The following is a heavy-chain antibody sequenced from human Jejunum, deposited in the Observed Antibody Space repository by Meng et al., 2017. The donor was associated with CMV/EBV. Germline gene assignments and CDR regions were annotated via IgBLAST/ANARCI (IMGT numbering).Heavy chain of an antibody. V-gene: IGHV3-30*02. J-gene: IGHJ4*02. CDR1: FNHFR. CDR2: LRYNGNNK. Sequence: FNHFRMHWVRQAPGKGLEWVAFLRYNGNNKYYADSVKGRFTISRDNFKNTLSLQMSSLRPEDTAVYFCAKDRPRFYDSWSGYFDSWGQGTRVTVSS. D-gene: IGHD3-3*01. CDR3: AKDRPRFYDSWSGYFDS.